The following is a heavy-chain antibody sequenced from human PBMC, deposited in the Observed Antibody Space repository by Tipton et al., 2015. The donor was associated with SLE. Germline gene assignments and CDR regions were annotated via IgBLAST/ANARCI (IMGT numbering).Heavy chain of an antibody. CDR2: IHSDGTYT. V-gene: IGHV3-74*03. D-gene: IGHD6-25*01. J-gene: IGHJ4*02. CDR3: VRGGGSVGQDFDY. Sequence: SLRLSCAASGFTFSTYWMHWVRQVPGKGLVWVSRIHSDGTYTMSADPVKGRFTTSRDNAKNTLFLQMNSLTVEDTAVYYCVRGGGSVGQDFDYWGQGALVAVSS. CDR1: GFTFSTYW.